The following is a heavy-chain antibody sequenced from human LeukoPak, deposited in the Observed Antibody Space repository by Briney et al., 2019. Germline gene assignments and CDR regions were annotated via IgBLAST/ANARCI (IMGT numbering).Heavy chain of an antibody. D-gene: IGHD6-19*01. CDR3: AGYSSGWSSGGGY. CDR2: IYYSGTT. V-gene: IGHV4-39*01. CDR1: GGSIGSLTYY. J-gene: IGHJ4*02. Sequence: SETLSLTCTVSGGSIGSLTYYWGWIRQPPGRGLEWIASIYYSGTTYYSPSLKSRVTISVNRSNNQFSLRLTSVTAADTAVYFCAGYSSGWSSGGGYWGQGTLVTVSS.